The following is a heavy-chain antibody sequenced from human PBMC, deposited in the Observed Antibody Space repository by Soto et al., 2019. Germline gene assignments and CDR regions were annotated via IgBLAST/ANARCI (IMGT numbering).Heavy chain of an antibody. Sequence: PSETLSLTCAVSGGSITSGNTYSWSWIRQPAGKGLEWIGRIYTSGSTNYNPSLKSRVTMSVDTSKNQFSLKLSSVTAADTAVYYCARESGYCSSTSCYYYYYGMDVWGQGTTVTVSS. D-gene: IGHD2-2*03. J-gene: IGHJ6*02. CDR3: ARESGYCSSTSCYYYYYGMDV. CDR1: GGSITSGNTYS. V-gene: IGHV4-61*02. CDR2: IYTSGST.